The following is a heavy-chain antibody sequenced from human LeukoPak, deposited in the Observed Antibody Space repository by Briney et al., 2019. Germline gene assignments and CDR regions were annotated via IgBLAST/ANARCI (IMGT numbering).Heavy chain of an antibody. V-gene: IGHV3-48*03. D-gene: IGHD6-19*01. J-gene: IGHJ4*02. Sequence: GGSLRLSCAASGFTFSSYEMHWGRQAPGPGLEWDSYISITGTTTFYADSGKGRFTMSRDNAKNSLYLQMNSLRVEDTAVYYCASRRIAVAASRAFDYWGQGTPVTVSS. CDR1: GFTFSSYE. CDR3: ASRRIAVAASRAFDY. CDR2: ISITGTTT.